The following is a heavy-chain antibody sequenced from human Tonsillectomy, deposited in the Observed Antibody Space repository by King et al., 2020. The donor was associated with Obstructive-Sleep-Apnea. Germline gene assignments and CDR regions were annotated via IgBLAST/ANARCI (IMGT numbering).Heavy chain of an antibody. CDR2: VYHTGRA. CDR3: ARDFSIIYYAGSERGYYADNWFDS. Sequence: VQLQESGPGLVRPSETLSLTCSVSGYSIGSGYYWSWIRQPPGKGLEWVGSVYHTGRAYSNPSLKSRLTLSADTSMNQFSLRLTSVNAADTAVYYCARDFSIIYYAGSERGYYADNWFDSWGQGTRVTISS. J-gene: IGHJ5*01. CDR1: GYSIGSGYY. V-gene: IGHV4-38-2*02. D-gene: IGHD3-22*01.